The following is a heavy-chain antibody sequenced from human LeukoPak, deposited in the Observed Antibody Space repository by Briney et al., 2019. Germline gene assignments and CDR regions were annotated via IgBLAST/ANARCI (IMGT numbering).Heavy chain of an antibody. J-gene: IGHJ4*02. V-gene: IGHV1-69*04. CDR1: GGTFSSYT. CDR3: AREDYGGSYFDY. Sequence: ASVKVSCKASGGTFSSYTISWVRQAPGQGLKWMGRIIPILGIANYAQKFQGRVTITADKSTSTAYMELSSLRSEDTAVYYCAREDYGGSYFDYWGQGTLVTVSS. D-gene: IGHD4-23*01. CDR2: IIPILGIA.